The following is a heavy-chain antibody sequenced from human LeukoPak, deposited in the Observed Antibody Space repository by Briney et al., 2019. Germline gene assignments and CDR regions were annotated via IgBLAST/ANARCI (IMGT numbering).Heavy chain of an antibody. Sequence: PSETLSLTCAVSGYSISSGYYWGWIRQPPGKGLEWIGSIYHSGSTYYNPSLKSRVTISVDTSKNQFSLKLNSVTAADTGIYYCARRDTSKYYFDYWGQGTLVTVSS. CDR3: ARRDTSKYYFDY. J-gene: IGHJ4*02. D-gene: IGHD5-18*01. CDR1: GYSISSGYY. CDR2: IYHSGST. V-gene: IGHV4-38-2*01.